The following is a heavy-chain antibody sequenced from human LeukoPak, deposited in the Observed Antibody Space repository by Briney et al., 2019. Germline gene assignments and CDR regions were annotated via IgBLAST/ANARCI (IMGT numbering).Heavy chain of an antibody. Sequence: SETLSLTCTVPGGSISSYYWSWIRQPPGKGLEWIGYIYTSGSTNYNPSLKSRVTISVDTSKNQFSLKLSSVTAADTAVYYCARHAPVPAAPFDYWGQGTLVTVSS. D-gene: IGHD2-2*01. V-gene: IGHV4-4*09. J-gene: IGHJ4*02. CDR3: ARHAPVPAAPFDY. CDR2: IYTSGST. CDR1: GGSISSYY.